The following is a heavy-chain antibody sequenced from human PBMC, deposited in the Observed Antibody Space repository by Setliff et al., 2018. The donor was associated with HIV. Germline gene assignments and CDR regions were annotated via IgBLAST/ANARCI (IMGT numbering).Heavy chain of an antibody. CDR1: GGTFSSYA. CDR2: IIPIFGTA. CDR3: ARDGDSSGWYGYYYYMDV. D-gene: IGHD6-19*01. Sequence: SVKVSCKASGGTFSSYAINWVRQAPGQGLEWMGGIIPIFGTANYAQKFQGRVTITADESTSTAYMELSSLRSEDSAVYYCARDGDSSGWYGYYYYMDVWGKGTTVTV. J-gene: IGHJ6*03. V-gene: IGHV1-69*13.